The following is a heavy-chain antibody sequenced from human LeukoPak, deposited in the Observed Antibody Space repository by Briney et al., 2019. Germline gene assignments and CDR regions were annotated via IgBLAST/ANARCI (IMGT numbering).Heavy chain of an antibody. CDR2: IKQDGSEK. Sequence: GGSLRLSCAASGFTFSNYWMSWVRQAPGKGLEWVANIKQDGSEKYYVDSVKGRFTISRDNAKNSLYLQMNSLRAEDTAVYYCARDRYYYDSSGYLGTDYWGQGTLVTVSS. CDR3: ARDRYYYDSSGYLGTDY. J-gene: IGHJ4*02. D-gene: IGHD3-22*01. V-gene: IGHV3-7*01. CDR1: GFTFSNYW.